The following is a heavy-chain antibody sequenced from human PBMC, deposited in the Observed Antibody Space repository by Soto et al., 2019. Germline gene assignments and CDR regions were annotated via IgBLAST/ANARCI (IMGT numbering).Heavy chain of an antibody. J-gene: IGHJ6*03. V-gene: IGHV3-30*18. D-gene: IGHD6-13*01. Sequence: PGESLKISCAASGFTFSSYGMHWVRQAPGKGLEWVAVISYDGSNKYYADSVKGRFTISRDNSKNTLYLQMNSLRAEDTAVYYCAKDSGSSSWRYYYYMDVWGKGTTVTVSS. CDR1: GFTFSSYG. CDR3: AKDSGSSSWRYYYYMDV. CDR2: ISYDGSNK.